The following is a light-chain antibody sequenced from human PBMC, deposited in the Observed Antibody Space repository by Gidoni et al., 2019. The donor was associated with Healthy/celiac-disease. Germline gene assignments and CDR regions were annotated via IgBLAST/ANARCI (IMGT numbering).Light chain of an antibody. Sequence: DSQMTQSTSSLSDSVGDRVTITCRASQSINSYLNWYQQKPAKAPKRLIYAASSLQSGVPSRFRCSGSWPDFTLTISCLQPEYSATYYCQHSYSTPRTFGGGTKVESK. CDR2: AAS. V-gene: IGKV1-39*01. J-gene: IGKJ4*01. CDR1: QSINSY. CDR3: QHSYSTPRT.